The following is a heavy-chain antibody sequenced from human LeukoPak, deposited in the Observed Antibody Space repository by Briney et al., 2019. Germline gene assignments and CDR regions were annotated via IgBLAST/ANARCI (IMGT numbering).Heavy chain of an antibody. J-gene: IGHJ4*02. D-gene: IGHD3-10*01. CDR2: ISSSGSTI. Sequence: GGSLRLSCAAPGFTFSDYYMSWIRQAPGKGLEWVSYISSSGSTIYYTDSVKGRFTISRDNAKNSLYLQMNSLRAEDTAVYYCAREPRLHRVEPSLNYGSGRLVGEFDYWGQGTLVTVSS. V-gene: IGHV3-11*04. CDR3: AREPRLHRVEPSLNYGSGRLVGEFDY. CDR1: GFTFSDYY.